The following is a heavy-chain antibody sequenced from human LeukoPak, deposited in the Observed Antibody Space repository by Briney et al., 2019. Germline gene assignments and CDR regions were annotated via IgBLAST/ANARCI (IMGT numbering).Heavy chain of an antibody. J-gene: IGHJ4*02. CDR2: IIPLFGTA. CDR1: GYTFTSYG. Sequence: GASVKVSCKASGYTFTSYGISWVRQAPGQGLEWMGGIIPLFGTANYAQKFLGRVIITADESTSTTHMYLSSLKSEDTAVYYCVREWAGYGSGSYYYYWGQGTLVTVSS. V-gene: IGHV1-69*13. CDR3: VREWAGYGSGSYYYY. D-gene: IGHD3-10*01.